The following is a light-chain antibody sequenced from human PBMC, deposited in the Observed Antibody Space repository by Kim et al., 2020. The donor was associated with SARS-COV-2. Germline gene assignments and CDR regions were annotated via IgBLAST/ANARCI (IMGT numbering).Light chain of an antibody. V-gene: IGLV8-61*01. Sequence: GGTVTLTCALSSGSVSTYRYPSWYQQTPGQAPRTLIYSTNTRSSGVPDRFSGSILGNEAALTITGAQADDESDYYCVLYMGSGIWVFGGGTQLTVL. CDR1: SGSVSTYRY. J-gene: IGLJ3*02. CDR2: STN. CDR3: VLYMGSGIWV.